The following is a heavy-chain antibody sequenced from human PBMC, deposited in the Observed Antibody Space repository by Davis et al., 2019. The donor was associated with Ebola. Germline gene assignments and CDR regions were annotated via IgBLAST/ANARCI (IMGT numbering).Heavy chain of an antibody. CDR1: GFTFSSYA. Sequence: GGSLRLSCAASGFTFSSYAMHWVRQAPGKGLEWVAVISYDGSNKYYADSVKGRFTISRDNSKNTLCLQMNSLRAEDTAVYYCARTTGTTSGWFDPWGQETLVTVSS. J-gene: IGHJ5*02. CDR2: ISYDGSNK. D-gene: IGHD1-1*01. V-gene: IGHV3-30-3*01. CDR3: ARTTGTTSGWFDP.